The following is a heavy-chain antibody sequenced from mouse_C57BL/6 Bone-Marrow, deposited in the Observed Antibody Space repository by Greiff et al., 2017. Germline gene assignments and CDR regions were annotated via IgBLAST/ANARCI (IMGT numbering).Heavy chain of an antibody. Sequence: QVQLQQSGAELVRPGASVTLSCKASGYTFTDYEMHWVKQTPVHGLEWIGAIDPETGGTAYNQKFKGKAILTADKSSSTAYMELSSLTSEDSAVYYCTSGGISYGSPFDYWGQGTTLTVSS. CDR1: GYTFTDYE. CDR3: TSGGISYGSPFDY. J-gene: IGHJ2*01. D-gene: IGHD1-1*01. V-gene: IGHV1-15*01. CDR2: IDPETGGT.